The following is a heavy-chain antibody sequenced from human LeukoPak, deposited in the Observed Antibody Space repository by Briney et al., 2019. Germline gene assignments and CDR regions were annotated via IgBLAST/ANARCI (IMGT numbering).Heavy chain of an antibody. J-gene: IGHJ4*02. V-gene: IGHV4-38-2*02. CDR1: GYSISSGYY. D-gene: IGHD5-24*01. Sequence: SETLSLTCAVSGYSISSGYYWGWIRQPPGKGLEWIGSIYHSGSTYYNPPLKSRVTISVDTSKNQFSLKLSSVTAADTAVYYCARDEMATTIFDYWGQGTLVTVSS. CDR2: IYHSGST. CDR3: ARDEMATTIFDY.